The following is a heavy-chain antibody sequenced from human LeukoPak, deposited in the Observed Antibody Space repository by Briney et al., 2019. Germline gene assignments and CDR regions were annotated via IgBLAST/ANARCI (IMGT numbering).Heavy chain of an antibody. CDR3: ARRAGAYSHPYDY. D-gene: IGHD4/OR15-4a*01. V-gene: IGHV3-53*01. CDR2: IYSGGST. CDR1: GFTFSDYG. Sequence: PGGSLRLSCAASGFTFSDYGMSWVRQAPGKGLEWVSFIYSGGSTHYSDSVKGRFTISRDNSKNTLYLQMNSLRAEDTAVYYCARRAGAYSHPYDYWGQGTLVTVSS. J-gene: IGHJ4*02.